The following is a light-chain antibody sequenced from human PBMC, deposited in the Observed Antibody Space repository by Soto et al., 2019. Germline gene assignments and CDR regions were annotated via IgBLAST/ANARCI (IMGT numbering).Light chain of an antibody. CDR2: DVS. CDR3: CAYAGSYTLV. J-gene: IGLJ3*02. Sequence: QSVLTQPRSVSGSPGQSVTISCTGNSSDVGRYNYVSWHQQHPGKAPKLIIYDVSKRPSGVPDRFSGSKSANTSSLTISGVQAEDEADDYCCAYAGSYTLVFGGGTKLTVL. CDR1: SSDVGRYNY. V-gene: IGLV2-11*01.